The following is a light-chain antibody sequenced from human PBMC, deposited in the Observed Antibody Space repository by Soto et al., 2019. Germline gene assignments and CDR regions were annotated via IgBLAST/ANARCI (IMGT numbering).Light chain of an antibody. Sequence: EIVLTQSPDTLYLSPGEGATLSCRASQRVNSSYLAWYQQKPGQAPRLLISGASDRATGVPARVSGSGSGTDFTLTISRLEPEDFAVYYCQQYVNSPVTFGQGPKVDIK. CDR1: QRVNSSY. CDR2: GAS. V-gene: IGKV3-20*01. CDR3: QQYVNSPVT. J-gene: IGKJ2*01.